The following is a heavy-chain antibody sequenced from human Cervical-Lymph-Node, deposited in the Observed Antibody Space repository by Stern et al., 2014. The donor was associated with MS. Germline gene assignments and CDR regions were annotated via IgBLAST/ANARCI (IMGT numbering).Heavy chain of an antibody. D-gene: IGHD5-18*01. CDR1: GGTFSSYA. V-gene: IGHV1-69*06. J-gene: IGHJ6*02. Sequence: QVQLVQSGAEVKKPGSSVKVSCKASGGTFSSYAISWVRQAPGQGLEWMGGIIPIFGTANYAQQFQGRVTITAAKSTSTAYMELSSLRSEDTAVYYCARDRGYSYGFYYGMDVWGQGTTVTVSS. CDR3: ARDRGYSYGFYYGMDV. CDR2: IIPIFGTA.